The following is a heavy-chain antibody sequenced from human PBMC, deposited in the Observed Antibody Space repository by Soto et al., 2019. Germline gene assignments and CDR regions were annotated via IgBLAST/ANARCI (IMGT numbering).Heavy chain of an antibody. Sequence: LRLSCPSGEYPFSRWSPHSHRQARGKGLVWVSRINSDGSSTSYADSVKGRFTISRDNAKNTLYLQMNSLRAEDTAVYYCARSGDYLLLTWGQGTLVTVSS. CDR2: INSDGSST. CDR3: ARSGDYLLLT. V-gene: IGHV3-74*01. J-gene: IGHJ5*02. CDR1: EYPFSRWS. D-gene: IGHD4-17*01.